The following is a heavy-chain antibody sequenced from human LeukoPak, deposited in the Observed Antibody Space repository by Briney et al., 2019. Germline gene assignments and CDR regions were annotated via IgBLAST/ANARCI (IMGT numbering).Heavy chain of an antibody. CDR1: GGSFSSYA. CDR3: ARASIFYYMDV. CDR2: IVPVFGSA. D-gene: IGHD3-3*01. J-gene: IGHJ6*03. Sequence: SVKVSCKASGGSFSSYAISWVRQAPGQGLEWLGGIVPVFGSANYARTFQGRLAITTDESTKTAYMELSSLIYEDTAVYYCARASIFYYMDVRGKGTSVTVSS. V-gene: IGHV1-69*05.